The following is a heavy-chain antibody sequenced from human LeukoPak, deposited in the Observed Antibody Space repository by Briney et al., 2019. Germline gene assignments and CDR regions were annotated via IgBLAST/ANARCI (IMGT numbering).Heavy chain of an antibody. CDR2: IKTDGSST. CDR3: ARERSSGWSDY. J-gene: IGHJ4*02. D-gene: IGHD6-19*01. CDR1: GFTFSSYW. V-gene: IGHV3-74*01. Sequence: PGGSLRLSCAASGFTFSSYWIDCVRQAPGKGLVWVSRIKTDGSSTSYADSVKGRFTISRDNAKNTLYMQMNSLRAEDTAVYYCARERSSGWSDYWGQGTLVTVSS.